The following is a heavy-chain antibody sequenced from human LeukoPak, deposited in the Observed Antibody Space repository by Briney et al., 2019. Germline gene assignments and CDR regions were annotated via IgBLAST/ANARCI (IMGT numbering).Heavy chain of an antibody. CDR1: GFSFGDYA. D-gene: IGHD3-22*01. Sequence: GGSLRLSCTVSGFSFGDYAMSWVRQAPGKGLEWVGFIRSKAYGGTTEYAASVIGRFTISRDDSKSIAYLQMNSLKTEDTAVYYCASYYYGSGDPYYTMGLLDYWGQGTLVTVSS. CDR2: IRSKAYGGTT. V-gene: IGHV3-49*04. CDR3: ASYYYGSGDPYYTMGLLDY. J-gene: IGHJ4*02.